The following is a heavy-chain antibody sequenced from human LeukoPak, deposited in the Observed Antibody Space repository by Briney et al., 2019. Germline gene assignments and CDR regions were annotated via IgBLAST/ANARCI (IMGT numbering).Heavy chain of an antibody. CDR3: AKGQGYNYGDSIDY. V-gene: IGHV3-23*01. CDR1: GFTFNNYA. J-gene: IGHJ4*02. CDR2: IKGGAGSS. D-gene: IGHD5-18*01. Sequence: GGSLRLSCAASGFTFNNYAMTWVRQAPGKGLEWVSLIKGGAGSSYYADSVKGRFTVSRDNSKNTLYLQMNSLGDDDTAIYYCAKGQGYNYGDSIDYWGQGTLVTVSS.